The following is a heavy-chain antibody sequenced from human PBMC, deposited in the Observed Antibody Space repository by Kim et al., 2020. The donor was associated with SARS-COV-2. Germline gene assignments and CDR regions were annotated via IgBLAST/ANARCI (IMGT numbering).Heavy chain of an antibody. V-gene: IGHV3-64*05. CDR3: VTRNYYNSGSYYEGAPF. Sequence: GGSLRLSCSASGFTFSNYAMHWVRQAPGKGLEYVSAISSDGGSTYYADSVKCRFTISRDNSKNMLYVQMSSLRVEDTAIYYCVTRNYYNSGSYYEGAPF. D-gene: IGHD3-10*01. CDR2: ISSDGGST. J-gene: IGHJ3*01. CDR1: GFTFSNYA.